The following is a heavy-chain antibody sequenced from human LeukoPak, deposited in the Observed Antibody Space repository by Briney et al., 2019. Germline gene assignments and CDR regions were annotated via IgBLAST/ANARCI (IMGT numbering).Heavy chain of an antibody. CDR2: MSPNSGDT. Sequence: ASVKVSCKASGYTFTSYDFNWVRQATGQRPEWMGWMSPNSGDTGYAQKFQDRVTVTRNTSISTAYMELSSLRSDDTAVYYCARGPPSWGYDYWGPGTLVTVSS. CDR1: GYTFTSYD. V-gene: IGHV1-8*01. J-gene: IGHJ4*02. CDR3: ARGPPSWGYDY. D-gene: IGHD2-2*01.